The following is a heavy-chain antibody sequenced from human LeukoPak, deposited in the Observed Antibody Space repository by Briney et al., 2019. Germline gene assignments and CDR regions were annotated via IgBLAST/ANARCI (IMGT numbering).Heavy chain of an antibody. D-gene: IGHD3-22*01. CDR3: ARRQFDSFGSDY. Sequence: GGSLRLSCAASGFTFSSYSMNWVRQAPGKGLEWVGRSRDKAHGYTTEYAASVSGRFTISRDDSKNSVYLQMSSLKTEDTAVYFCARRQFDSFGSDYWGQGTLVAVSS. V-gene: IGHV3-72*01. J-gene: IGHJ4*02. CDR2: SRDKAHGYTT. CDR1: GFTFSSYS.